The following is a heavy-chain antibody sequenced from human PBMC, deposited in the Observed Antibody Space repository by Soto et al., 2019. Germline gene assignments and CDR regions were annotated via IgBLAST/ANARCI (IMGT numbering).Heavy chain of an antibody. Sequence: QVQLVESGGGVAQPGRSLRLSCAASGFTFSDYAMHWVRQAPGKGLEWVAVLSYDGRDKYYADSVKGRFTISRDNSKNTLYLQMNNLRAEDTAVYYCAKDASTGAADYYFDYWGQGTLVTVSS. V-gene: IGHV3-30*04. CDR1: GFTFSDYA. D-gene: IGHD4-17*01. J-gene: IGHJ4*02. CDR3: AKDASTGAADYYFDY. CDR2: LSYDGRDK.